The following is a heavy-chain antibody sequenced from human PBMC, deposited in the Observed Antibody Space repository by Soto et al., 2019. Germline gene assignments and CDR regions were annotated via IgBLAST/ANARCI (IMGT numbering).Heavy chain of an antibody. J-gene: IGHJ6*02. V-gene: IGHV3-30-3*01. CDR2: IAYDGINT. D-gene: IGHD1-1*01. Sequence: PGGSLRLSCVASGFNFGTYAIHWVHQAPGKGLQWVALIAYDGINTYYADSVKGRFTISRDNSKNTLHLQMNSLRPEDTGVYFCARVTPGNNLYYFSGLDVWGQGTSVTVSS. CDR1: GFNFGTYA. CDR3: ARVTPGNNLYYFSGLDV.